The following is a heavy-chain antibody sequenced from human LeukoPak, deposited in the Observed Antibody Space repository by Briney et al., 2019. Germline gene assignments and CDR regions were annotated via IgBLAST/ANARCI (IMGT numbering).Heavy chain of an antibody. D-gene: IGHD6-19*01. CDR3: AREKWLVQGAFDI. CDR1: GGFITSSFY. J-gene: IGHJ3*02. Sequence: SETLSLTCTVSGGFITSSFYWSWIRQPPGKGLEWIGEINHSGSTNYNPSLKSRVTISVDTSKNQFSLKLSSVTAADTAVYYCAREKWLVQGAFDIWGQGTMVTVSS. CDR2: INHSGST. V-gene: IGHV4-34*01.